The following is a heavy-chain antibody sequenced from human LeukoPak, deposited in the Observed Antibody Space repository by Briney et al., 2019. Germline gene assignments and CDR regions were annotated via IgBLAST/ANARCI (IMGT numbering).Heavy chain of an antibody. Sequence: GGSLRLSCAASGFTFSSYSMNWVRQAPGKGLEWVLSISSSSSYIYYADSVKGRFTISRDNAKNSLYLQMNSLRAEDTAVYYCARVRLLWFGESTYYMDVWGKGTTVTVSS. CDR3: ARVRLLWFGESTYYMDV. J-gene: IGHJ6*03. D-gene: IGHD3-10*01. V-gene: IGHV3-21*01. CDR2: ISSSSSYI. CDR1: GFTFSSYS.